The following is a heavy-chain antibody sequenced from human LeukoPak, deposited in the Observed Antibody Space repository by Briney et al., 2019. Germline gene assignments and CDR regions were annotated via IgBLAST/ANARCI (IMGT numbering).Heavy chain of an antibody. J-gene: IGHJ4*02. Sequence: SETLSLTCAVSGGSISSSNWWSWIRQPPGKGLEWIGEIYHSGSTNYNPSLKSRVTISVDKSKTQFSLKLSSVTAADTAVYYCARAPEAAAGIVGWGQGTLVTVSS. CDR3: ARAPEAAAGIVG. CDR1: GGSISSSNW. D-gene: IGHD6-13*01. V-gene: IGHV4-4*02. CDR2: IYHSGST.